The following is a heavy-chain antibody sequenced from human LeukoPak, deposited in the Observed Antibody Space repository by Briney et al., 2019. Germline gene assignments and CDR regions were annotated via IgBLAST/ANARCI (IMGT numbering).Heavy chain of an antibody. V-gene: IGHV1-2*02. J-gene: IGHJ5*02. CDR3: ARTFEESSGWYSSMWFDP. CDR1: GYTFKGHY. D-gene: IGHD6-19*01. Sequence: ASVMVSCKTSGYTFKGHYIHWVRQAPGQGLEWMGWINPNSGATSYTQHFQGRVTMTRDTSLNTAYMELSSLRSEDTAVYYCARTFEESSGWYSSMWFDPWGQGTLVTVSS. CDR2: INPNSGAT.